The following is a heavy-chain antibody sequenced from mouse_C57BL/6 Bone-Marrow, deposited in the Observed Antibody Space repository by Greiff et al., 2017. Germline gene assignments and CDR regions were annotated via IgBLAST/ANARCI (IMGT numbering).Heavy chain of an antibody. D-gene: IGHD1-1*01. CDR1: GFTFSSYG. V-gene: IGHV5-6*01. CDR2: ISSGGSYT. Sequence: EVQRVESGGDLVMPGGSLKLSCAASGFTFSSYGMSWVRQTPDKRLEWVATISSGGSYTYYPDSVKGRFTISRDNAKNTLYLQMSSLKSEDTAMYYCASHEGSPWFAYWGQGTLVTVSA. CDR3: ASHEGSPWFAY. J-gene: IGHJ3*01.